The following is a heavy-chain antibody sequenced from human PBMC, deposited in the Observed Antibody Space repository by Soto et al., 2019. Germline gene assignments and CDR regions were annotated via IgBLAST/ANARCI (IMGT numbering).Heavy chain of an antibody. CDR2: ISGYNGNT. J-gene: IGHJ6*02. V-gene: IGHV1-18*04. CDR1: GYTFTDYG. D-gene: IGHD3-22*01. Sequence: QVQLVESGAEVKKPGASVKVSCKASGYTFTDYGISWVRQAPGQGLEWMGWISGYNGNTKYAQKFQGRVTMTTDTATNTAYMELRSLRSDDTAVYYCARHRDYYDDSSGNYYYCYGLAVWGQGTTVTVS. CDR3: ARHRDYYDDSSGNYYYCYGLAV.